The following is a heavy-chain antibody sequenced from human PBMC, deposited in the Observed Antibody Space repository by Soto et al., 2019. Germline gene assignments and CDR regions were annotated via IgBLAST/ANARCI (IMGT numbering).Heavy chain of an antibody. V-gene: IGHV4-31*03. Sequence: SETLSLTCSVSGGSISSVGHYWTWIRQQPGKGLEWIGYIYYSGSTDYNPSLKSRVTISVDRSKNQFSLNLSSVTAADTAIYYCARESGGYDSSTRYGLDVWGQGTTVTVAS. CDR1: GGSISSVGHY. CDR3: ARESGGYDSSTRYGLDV. J-gene: IGHJ6*02. D-gene: IGHD6-25*01. CDR2: IYYSGST.